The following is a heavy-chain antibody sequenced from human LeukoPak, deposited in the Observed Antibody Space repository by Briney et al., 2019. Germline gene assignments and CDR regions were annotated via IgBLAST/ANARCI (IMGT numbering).Heavy chain of an antibody. CDR2: IEHSGST. J-gene: IGHJ4*02. CDR1: GGSISSSGYY. D-gene: IGHD2-2*01. CDR3: ARIVSSSHDC. Sequence: SETLSLTCTVSGGSISSSGYYWGWIRQPPGKGLEWIGSIEHSGSTFFNPSLKSRVTISVDTSKNQFSLKLSSVTAADSAVYYCARIVSSSHDCWGQGTLVTVSS. V-gene: IGHV4-39*07.